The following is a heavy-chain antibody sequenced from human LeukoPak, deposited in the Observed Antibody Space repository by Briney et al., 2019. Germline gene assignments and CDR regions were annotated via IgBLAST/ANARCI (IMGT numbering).Heavy chain of an antibody. D-gene: IGHD4-17*01. V-gene: IGHV4-31*03. CDR1: GGSISSGGYY. CDR3: ARGEDDYGDYGTH. Sequence: SETLSLTCTVSGGSISSGGYYWSWIRQHPGKGLEWIGYIYYSGSTYYNPSLKSRVTISVDTSKNQFSLKLSSVTAADTAVYYCARGEDDYGDYGTHWGQGTLVTVSS. J-gene: IGHJ4*02. CDR2: IYYSGST.